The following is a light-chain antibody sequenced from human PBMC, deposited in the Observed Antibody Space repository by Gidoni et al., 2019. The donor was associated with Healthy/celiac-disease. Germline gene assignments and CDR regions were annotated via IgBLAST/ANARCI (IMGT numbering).Light chain of an antibody. Sequence: DSQMTQSPSSLSASVVDRVTITCRASQSISSYLNWYQQKPGKAPKLLIYAASSLQSGVPSRFSGSGSGTDFTLTISSLQPEDFATYYCQQSYSTPLYTFGQGTKLEIK. V-gene: IGKV1-39*01. CDR1: QSISSY. J-gene: IGKJ2*01. CDR2: AAS. CDR3: QQSYSTPLYT.